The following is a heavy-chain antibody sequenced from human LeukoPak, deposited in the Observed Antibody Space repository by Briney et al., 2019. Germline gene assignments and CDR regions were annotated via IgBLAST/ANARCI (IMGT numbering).Heavy chain of an antibody. CDR1: GGSISSGGYS. CDR2: IYYSGST. Sequence: SQTLSLTCAVSGGSISSGGYSWSWIRQPPGKGLEWIGYIYYSGSTNYNPSLKSRVTISVDTSKNQFSLKLSSVTAADTAVYYCASGTVRGSYFDYWGQGTLVTVSS. D-gene: IGHD1-26*01. V-gene: IGHV4-30-4*07. CDR3: ASGTVRGSYFDY. J-gene: IGHJ4*02.